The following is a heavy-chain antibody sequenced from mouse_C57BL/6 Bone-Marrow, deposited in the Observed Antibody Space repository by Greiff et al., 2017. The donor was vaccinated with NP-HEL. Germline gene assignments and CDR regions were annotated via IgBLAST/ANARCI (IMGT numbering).Heavy chain of an antibody. CDR3: ASYGGYTWFAY. D-gene: IGHD2-3*01. CDR2: IYTRSGNT. J-gene: IGHJ3*01. V-gene: IGHV1-81*01. Sequence: VQLQQSGAELARPGASVKLSCKASGYTFTSYGISWVKQRTGQGLEWIGEIYTRSGNTYYNEKFKGKATLSADKSSSTVYMELRSLTSEDSAVYGYASYGGYTWFAYWGQGTLVTVSA. CDR1: GYTFTSYG.